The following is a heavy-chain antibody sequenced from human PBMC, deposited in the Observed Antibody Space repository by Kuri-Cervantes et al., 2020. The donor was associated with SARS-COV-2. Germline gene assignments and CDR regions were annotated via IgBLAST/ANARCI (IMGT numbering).Heavy chain of an antibody. V-gene: IGHV3-23*01. CDR1: GFTFSSYA. J-gene: IGHJ4*02. D-gene: IGHD3-22*01. Sequence: GESLKISCAASGFTFSSYAMSWVRQAPGKGLEWVSAISGSGGSTYYADSVKGRFTISRDNSKNTLYLQMNSLRAEDTAVYYCAKDLAGYYPTNFDYWGQGTLVTVSS. CDR2: ISGSGGST. CDR3: AKDLAGYYPTNFDY.